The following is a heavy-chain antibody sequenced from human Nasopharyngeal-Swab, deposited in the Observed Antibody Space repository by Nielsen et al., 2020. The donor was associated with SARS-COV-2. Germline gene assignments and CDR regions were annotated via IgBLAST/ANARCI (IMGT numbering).Heavy chain of an antibody. Sequence: SETLSLTCTVSGASISSSSYYWGWIRQPPGEGLEWIGSIHYSGSTYYNPSLKSRVTISVDTSKNQFSLKLSSVTAADTAVYYCATHYYDSSGYFQGDYWGQGTLVTVSS. CDR1: GASISSSSYY. CDR3: ATHYYDSSGYFQGDY. V-gene: IGHV4-39*01. J-gene: IGHJ4*02. D-gene: IGHD3-22*01. CDR2: IHYSGST.